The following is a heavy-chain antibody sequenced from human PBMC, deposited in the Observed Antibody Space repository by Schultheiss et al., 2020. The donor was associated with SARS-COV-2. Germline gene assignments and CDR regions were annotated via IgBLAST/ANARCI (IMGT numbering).Heavy chain of an antibody. Sequence: SETLSLTCAVSGDPFSSSNWWSWVRQSPGKGLEWIGEIYHSGSTNYNPSLKSRVTISLDKSKNHFFLKMTSVTAADTAIYYCARIGLGNGLDVWGQGTTVTVSS. V-gene: IGHV4-4*02. J-gene: IGHJ6*02. CDR3: ARIGLGNGLDV. CDR2: IYHSGST. CDR1: GDPFSSSNW. D-gene: IGHD3-3*01.